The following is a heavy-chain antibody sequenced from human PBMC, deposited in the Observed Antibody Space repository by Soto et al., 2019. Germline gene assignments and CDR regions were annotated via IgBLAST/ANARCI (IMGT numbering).Heavy chain of an antibody. V-gene: IGHV3-11*03. CDR3: ARPEHYDILTGYWPYDAFDI. J-gene: IGHJ3*02. CDR2: ISSSSSYT. Sequence: PGGSLRLSCAASGFTFSDYYMSWIRQAPGKGLEWVSYISSSSSYTNYADSVKGRFTISRDNAKNSLYLQMNSLRAEDTAVYYCARPEHYDILTGYWPYDAFDIWGQGTMVTVSS. CDR1: GFTFSDYY. D-gene: IGHD3-9*01.